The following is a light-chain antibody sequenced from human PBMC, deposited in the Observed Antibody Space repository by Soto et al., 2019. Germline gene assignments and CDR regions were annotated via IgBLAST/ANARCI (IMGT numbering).Light chain of an antibody. J-gene: IGKJ1*01. CDR2: ATS. CDR3: QQSYSLPPT. Sequence: DIQLTQSPSTLPAYVGDRVTITCRASQTASKSLNWYQHRPGKAPELLVYATSHLQRGVPSRFSGSGSGTDFTLAISSLQPEDFATYYCQQSYSLPPTFGQGTRVEI. CDR1: QTASKS. V-gene: IGKV1-39*01.